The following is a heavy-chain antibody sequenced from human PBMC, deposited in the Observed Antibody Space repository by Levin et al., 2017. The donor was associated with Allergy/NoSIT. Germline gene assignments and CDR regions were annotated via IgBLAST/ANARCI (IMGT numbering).Heavy chain of an antibody. D-gene: IGHD1-14*01. CDR2: IYYSGST. V-gene: IGHV4-31*03. CDR3: AKSGNHWYFDL. Sequence: SETLSLTCTVSGGLSSGNYYWSWIRQHPGKGLEWLGYIYYSGSTYYNPPLEGRLSMPVDTSKHQFSLRLSSVTAADTAVYYCAKSGNHWYFDLWGRGSLVTVSS. CDR1: GGLSSGNYY. J-gene: IGHJ2*01.